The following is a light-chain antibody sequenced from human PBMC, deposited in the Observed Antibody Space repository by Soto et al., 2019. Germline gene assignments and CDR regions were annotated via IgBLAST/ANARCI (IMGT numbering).Light chain of an antibody. CDR3: SSYTSNNFYV. Sequence: HSALTQPASVSGSPGQSITISCTGTGSDISAYNYVSWYQQHPGKAPKLMIYEVGDRPSRLSNRFSGSKSGNTASLTISRLQPEDEADYYCSSYTSNNFYVFGTGTKLTVL. CDR1: GSDISAYNY. CDR2: EVG. V-gene: IGLV2-14*01. J-gene: IGLJ1*01.